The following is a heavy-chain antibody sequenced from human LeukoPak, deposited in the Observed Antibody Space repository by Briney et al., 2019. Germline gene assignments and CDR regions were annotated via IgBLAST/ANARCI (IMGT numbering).Heavy chain of an antibody. CDR3: AKVNYDYGDYDGGDF. CDR1: GFTFSSCG. J-gene: IGHJ4*02. CDR2: IRYDGSNN. Sequence: GGSLRLSCAASGFTFSSCGMHWVRQAPGKGLEWVAFIRYDGSNNYYADSVKGRFSISRDNSKNTLYLQMNSLRAEDTAVYYCAKVNYDYGDYDGGDFWGQGTLVTVSS. V-gene: IGHV3-30*02. D-gene: IGHD4-17*01.